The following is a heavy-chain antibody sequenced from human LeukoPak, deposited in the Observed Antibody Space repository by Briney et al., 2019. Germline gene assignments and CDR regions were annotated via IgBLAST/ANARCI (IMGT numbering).Heavy chain of an antibody. Sequence: ASVKVSCKASGYTFTGYYMHWVRQAPGQGLEWMGWINPNSGGTNYAQKFQGRVTMTRDTSISTAYMELSRLRSDDTAVYYCARDLTLARTPPGAFDIWGQGTMVTVSS. CDR2: INPNSGGT. J-gene: IGHJ3*02. V-gene: IGHV1-2*02. CDR1: GYTFTGYY. D-gene: IGHD3-16*01. CDR3: ARDLTLARTPPGAFDI.